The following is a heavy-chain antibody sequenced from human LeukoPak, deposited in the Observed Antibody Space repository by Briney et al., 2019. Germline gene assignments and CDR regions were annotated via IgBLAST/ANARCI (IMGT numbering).Heavy chain of an antibody. V-gene: IGHV3-7*01. J-gene: IGHJ6*03. Sequence: TGGTLRLSCAASGFTFSSYGMSWVRQAPGKGLEWVANIKKDGSEKFYVDSVKGRFTISRDNAKNSLYLQMSSLRAEDTAVYYCVREAYDDFWSGSWRYYYYMDVWGKGITVTVSS. D-gene: IGHD3-3*01. CDR3: VREAYDDFWSGSWRYYYYMDV. CDR2: IKKDGSEK. CDR1: GFTFSSYG.